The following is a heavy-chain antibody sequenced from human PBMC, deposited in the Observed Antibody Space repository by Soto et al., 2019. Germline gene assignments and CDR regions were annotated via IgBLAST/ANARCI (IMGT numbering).Heavy chain of an antibody. CDR1: GFTFSSFA. J-gene: IGHJ3*01. CDR2: ISGSGRST. D-gene: IGHD3-22*01. V-gene: IGHV3-23*01. CDR3: ARGDYHDTSGPFSDAFDV. Sequence: GGSLRLSCAASGFTFSSFAMSWVRQAPEKGLEWVTGISGSGRSTFYADSVKGRFTISRDNSKNTLYLQMNSLRAEDTAVYYCARGDYHDTSGPFSDAFDVWGQGTMVPVSS.